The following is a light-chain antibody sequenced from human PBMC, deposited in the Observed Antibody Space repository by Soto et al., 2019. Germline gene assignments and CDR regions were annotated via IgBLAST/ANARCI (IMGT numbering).Light chain of an antibody. CDR2: GVS. V-gene: IGKV3-20*01. CDR3: QQYMSSVT. Sequence: EIVLTQSPGSLSLSPGERATLSCRASQSVDSTFFAWYQKKPGQAPRLLMYGVSKRATGIPDRFSGSGSGTYFTLTIRRLEPESFAVYYCQQYMSSVTFGQGTRVEIK. J-gene: IGKJ1*01. CDR1: QSVDSTF.